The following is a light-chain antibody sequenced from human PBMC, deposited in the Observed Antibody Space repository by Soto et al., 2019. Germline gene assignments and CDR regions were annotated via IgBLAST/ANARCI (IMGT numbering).Light chain of an antibody. CDR1: QSVSSSY. CDR3: QQYGTAPWT. Sequence: EIVLTQSPGTLSLSPGERATLSCRASQSVSSSYLAWYQQKPGQAPRLLIYDISNRATGIPDRFSGSGSGTDFTLTISRLEPGDFGIYYCQQYGTAPWTFGQGTKVEI. J-gene: IGKJ1*01. CDR2: DIS. V-gene: IGKV3-20*01.